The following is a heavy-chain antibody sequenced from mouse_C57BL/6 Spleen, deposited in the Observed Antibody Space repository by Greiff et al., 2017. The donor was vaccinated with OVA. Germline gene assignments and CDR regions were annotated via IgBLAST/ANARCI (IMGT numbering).Heavy chain of an antibody. V-gene: IGHV1-69*01. CDR1: GYTFTSYW. CDR3: ARAESNWYYCDY. D-gene: IGHD2-5*01. Sequence: QVQLQQPGAELVMPGASVKLSCKASGYTFTSYWMHWVKQRPGQGLEWIGEIDPSDSYTNYNQKFKGKSTLTVDKSSSTAYMQLSSLTSEDSAVYYCARAESNWYYCDYWGQGTTLTVSS. J-gene: IGHJ2*01. CDR2: IDPSDSYT.